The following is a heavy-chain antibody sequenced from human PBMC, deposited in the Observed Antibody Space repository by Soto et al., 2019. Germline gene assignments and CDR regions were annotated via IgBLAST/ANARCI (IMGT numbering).Heavy chain of an antibody. CDR3: AKDRSGSWTLDC. CDR1: GFTFSSYG. Sequence: QVQLVESGGGVVQPGRSLRLSCAASGFTFSSYGMHWVRQAPGKGLEWVAVIAYDGSNIYYADSVKGRFTISRDKSKNTLYLQMNSLRAEDTAVYYCAKDRSGSWTLDCWGQGTLVTVSS. CDR2: IAYDGSNI. D-gene: IGHD3-10*01. J-gene: IGHJ4*02. V-gene: IGHV3-30*18.